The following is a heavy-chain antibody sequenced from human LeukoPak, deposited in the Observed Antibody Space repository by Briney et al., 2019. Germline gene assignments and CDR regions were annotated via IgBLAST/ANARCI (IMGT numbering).Heavy chain of an antibody. D-gene: IGHD3-9*01. V-gene: IGHV4-31*03. J-gene: IGHJ4*02. CDR1: GGSISSGGYY. CDR2: IYYSGST. CDR3: ARGHYDILTGPTGAFDY. Sequence: SETQSLTCTVSGGSISSGGYYWSWIRQHPGKGLEWIGYIYYSGSTYYNPSLKSRVTISVDTSKNQFSLKLSSVTAADTAVYYCARGHYDILTGPTGAFDYWGQGTLVTVSS.